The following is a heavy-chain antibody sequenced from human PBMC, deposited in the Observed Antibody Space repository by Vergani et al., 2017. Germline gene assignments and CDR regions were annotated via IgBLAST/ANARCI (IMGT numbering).Heavy chain of an antibody. D-gene: IGHD5-12*01. Sequence: QVTLRESGPALVKPTQTLTLTCTFSGFSILTSEMCVSWIRPPPGKALEWLALIDWNDNKYFNTSLKTRLTIAKDASKNQVVLTMNNMDPVDTATYYCARIRRRGRSGYDIFDFWGQGILVTVAS. V-gene: IGHV2-70*01. J-gene: IGHJ4*02. CDR1: GFSILTSEMC. CDR3: ARIRRRGRSGYDIFDF. CDR2: IDWNDNK.